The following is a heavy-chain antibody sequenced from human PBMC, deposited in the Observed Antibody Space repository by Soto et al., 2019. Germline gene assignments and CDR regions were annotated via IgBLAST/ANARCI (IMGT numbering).Heavy chain of an antibody. D-gene: IGHD3-16*01. Sequence: ASVNVSCKASGNPFTSSGISCLRQAPGQKIQWMGWISAYDGHTNYAQKLQGRVTMTTDTSPSTAYMELGRLRSDDPAVFYCGRGGAGAGGGEFDYWGQGTLVTVS. CDR3: GRGGAGAGGGEFDY. CDR1: GNPFTSSG. V-gene: IGHV1-18*04. CDR2: ISAYDGHT. J-gene: IGHJ4*02.